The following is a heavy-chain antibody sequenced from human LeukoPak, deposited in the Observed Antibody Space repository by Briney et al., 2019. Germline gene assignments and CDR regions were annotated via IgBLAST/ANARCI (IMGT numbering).Heavy chain of an antibody. D-gene: IGHD2-15*01. CDR3: SRGSWNNVVSYYYYMDV. CDR2: IHYSGST. CDR1: GGSIRSHY. J-gene: IGHJ6*03. Sequence: PSETLSLTCTVSGGSIRSHYWTWIRQPPGKELEWVGNIHYSGSTNYNPSLKSRVTISVDTSKNQLSLKLSSVTPADTAVYHCSRGSWNNVVSYYYYMDVWGKGTTVTVSS. V-gene: IGHV4-59*11.